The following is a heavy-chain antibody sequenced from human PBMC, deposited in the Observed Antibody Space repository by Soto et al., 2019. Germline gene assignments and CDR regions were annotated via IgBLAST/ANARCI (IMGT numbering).Heavy chain of an antibody. Sequence: EVQLVQSGAEVKKPGESLKISCKGSGYSFSNYWIGWVRQMPGKGLEWMGIIYPGDSDIRYSPSFQGQVTISADTSTSTAFLQWSSLKASDTGMYYCARRRGSGNDYHYNYGMGVWGQGTTVTVSS. CDR2: IYPGDSDI. V-gene: IGHV5-51*01. CDR1: GYSFSNYW. D-gene: IGHD1-26*01. CDR3: ARRRGSGNDYHYNYGMGV. J-gene: IGHJ6*02.